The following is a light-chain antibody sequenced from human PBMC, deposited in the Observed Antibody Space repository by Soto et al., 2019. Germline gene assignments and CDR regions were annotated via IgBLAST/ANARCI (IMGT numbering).Light chain of an antibody. CDR2: DVS. CDR3: SSYTSSSTLYV. Sequence: QSALTQPAPVSGSPGQSITISCTGTSSDVGGYNYVSWYQQHPGKAPKLMIHDVSNRPSGVSNRFSGSKSGNTASLTISGLQAEDEADYYCSSYTSSSTLYVFGTGTKVTVL. J-gene: IGLJ1*01. CDR1: SSDVGGYNY. V-gene: IGLV2-14*01.